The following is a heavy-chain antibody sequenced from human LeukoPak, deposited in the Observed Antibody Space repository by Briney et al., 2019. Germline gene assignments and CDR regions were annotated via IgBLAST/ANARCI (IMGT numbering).Heavy chain of an antibody. CDR3: AGGSGYYFFDN. J-gene: IGHJ4*02. Sequence: ASVTVSCKSSRNTYNGKYMHWVGQTPGQGLEWMGWINPDSGGTNYAQKFQDRVTMTRDTSIGTIYMSLRRLSSDDTAIYYCAGGSGYYFFDNWGQGTLLTV. CDR1: RNTYNGKY. V-gene: IGHV1-2*02. CDR2: INPDSGGT. D-gene: IGHD6-25*01.